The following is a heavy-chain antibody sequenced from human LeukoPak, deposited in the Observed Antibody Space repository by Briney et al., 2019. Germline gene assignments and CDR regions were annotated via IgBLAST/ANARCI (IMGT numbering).Heavy chain of an antibody. D-gene: IGHD1-26*01. Sequence: PGGSLRLSCAASGFTFSDHYMDWVRQAPGKGLEWVGRTRNKANSHTTEYAASVKGRFTISRDDSKNSLYLQMNSLKTEDTAVYYCASGSYARDAFDIWGQGTMVTVSS. V-gene: IGHV3-72*01. CDR1: GFTFSDHY. CDR3: ASGSYARDAFDI. J-gene: IGHJ3*02. CDR2: TRNKANSHTT.